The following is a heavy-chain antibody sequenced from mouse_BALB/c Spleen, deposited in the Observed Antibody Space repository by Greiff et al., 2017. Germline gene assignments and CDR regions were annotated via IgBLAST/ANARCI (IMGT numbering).Heavy chain of an antibody. V-gene: IGHV14-4*02. CDR2: IDPENGDT. J-gene: IGHJ3*01. CDR1: GFNIKDYY. Sequence: VQLQQSGAELVRSGASVKLSCTASGFNIKDYYMHWVKQRPEQGLEWIGWIDPENGDTEYAPKFQGKATMTADTSSNTAYLQLSSLTSEDTAVYYCNAWYGYDEAWFAYWGQGTLVTVSA. CDR3: NAWYGYDEAWFAY. D-gene: IGHD2-2*01.